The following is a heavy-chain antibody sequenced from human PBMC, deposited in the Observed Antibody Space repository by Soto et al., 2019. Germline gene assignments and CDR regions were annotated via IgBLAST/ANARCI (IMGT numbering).Heavy chain of an antibody. CDR2: IYYSGST. CDR3: ARHKMGSSGWYYY. V-gene: IGHV4-39*01. J-gene: IGHJ4*02. Sequence: SETLSLTCTVSGGSISSSSFYWGWIRQPPGKGLEWIGSIYYSGSTSYNPSLKSRVTISVDTSNNQFSLKLNSVTAADTAVYYCARHKMGSSGWYYYWGQGTLVTVSS. D-gene: IGHD6-19*01. CDR1: GGSISSSSFY.